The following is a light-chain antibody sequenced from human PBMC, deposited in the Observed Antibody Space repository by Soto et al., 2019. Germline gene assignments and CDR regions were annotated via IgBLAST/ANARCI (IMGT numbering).Light chain of an antibody. Sequence: EIVLTQSPGTLSLSPGERATLSCRASQSVSSSYLAWYQQKPGQAPRLLTYGASSRATGIPDRFSGSGSGTDFTLTISRLEPEDFAVYYCQQYGRSPFTFGPGTKVDIK. CDR2: GAS. V-gene: IGKV3-20*01. CDR3: QQYGRSPFT. J-gene: IGKJ3*01. CDR1: QSVSSSY.